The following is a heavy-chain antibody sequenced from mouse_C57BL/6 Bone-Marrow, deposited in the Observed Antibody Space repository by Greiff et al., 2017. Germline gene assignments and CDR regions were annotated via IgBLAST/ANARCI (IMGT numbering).Heavy chain of an antibody. CDR3: ARSKNGDSVFAY. CDR1: GYSFTNYL. V-gene: IGHV1-54*01. Sequence: QVQLQQSGAELVRPGPSVTVSCKASGYSFTNYLIEWVKQRPGQGLEWIGVINPGSGGTNYNEKFKGKATLTADKSTSTADMQLSSLTAEDSAVYFCARSKNGDSVFAYWVQGTLVTVSA. J-gene: IGHJ3*01. D-gene: IGHD4-1*01. CDR2: INPGSGGT.